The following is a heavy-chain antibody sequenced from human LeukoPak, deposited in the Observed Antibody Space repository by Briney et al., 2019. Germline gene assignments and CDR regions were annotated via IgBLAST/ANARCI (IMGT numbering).Heavy chain of an antibody. J-gene: IGHJ1*01. Sequence: GGSLRLSCAASGFTFSSYWMHWVRQAPGKGLVWVSRINSDGSSTSYADSVKGRFTISRDNAKNTLYLQMNSLRAEDTAVYYCAQMVYASKYFQHWGQGTLVTVSS. CDR3: AQMVYASKYFQH. CDR2: INSDGSST. V-gene: IGHV3-74*01. CDR1: GFTFSSYW. D-gene: IGHD2-8*01.